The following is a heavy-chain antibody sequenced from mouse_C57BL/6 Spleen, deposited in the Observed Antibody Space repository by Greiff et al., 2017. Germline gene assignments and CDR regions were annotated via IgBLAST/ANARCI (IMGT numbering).Heavy chain of an antibody. CDR1: GYSITSGYY. CDR2: ISYDGSN. CDR3: AREGAYYSNYGAMDY. J-gene: IGHJ4*01. D-gene: IGHD2-5*01. Sequence: VQLQQSGPGLVKPSQSLSLTCSVTGYSITSGYYWNWIRQFPGNKLEWMGYISYDGSNNYNPSLKNRISITRATSKNQFFLKLNSVTTEDTATYYCAREGAYYSNYGAMDYWGQGTSVTVSS. V-gene: IGHV3-6*01.